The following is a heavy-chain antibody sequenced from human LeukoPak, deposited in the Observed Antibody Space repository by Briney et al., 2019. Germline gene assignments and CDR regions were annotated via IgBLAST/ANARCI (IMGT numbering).Heavy chain of an antibody. CDR3: ARAHYFIKEHFDY. D-gene: IGHD2/OR15-2a*01. Sequence: GGSLRLSCAASGFTFSSYSMNWVRQAPGKGLEWVSSISSSSSYIYYAGSVKGRFTISRDNAKNSLYLQMNSLRAEDTAVYYCARAHYFIKEHFDYWGQGTLVTVSS. V-gene: IGHV3-21*01. J-gene: IGHJ4*02. CDR2: ISSSSSYI. CDR1: GFTFSSYS.